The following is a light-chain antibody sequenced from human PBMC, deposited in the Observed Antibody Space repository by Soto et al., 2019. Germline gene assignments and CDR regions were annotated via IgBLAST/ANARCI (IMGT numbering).Light chain of an antibody. J-gene: IGKJ4*01. V-gene: IGKV4-1*01. Sequence: DIVLTQSPDSLAVSLGETATINCKSSQSVLYSSNNKNYLGWYKQKPGQPPKLLIYWASTRDSGVPDRFSGSGSGTYFTLTISSLQAEDVAVYYCQQYYSTPRTFGGGTKVEIK. CDR3: QQYYSTPRT. CDR2: WAS. CDR1: QSVLYSSNNKNY.